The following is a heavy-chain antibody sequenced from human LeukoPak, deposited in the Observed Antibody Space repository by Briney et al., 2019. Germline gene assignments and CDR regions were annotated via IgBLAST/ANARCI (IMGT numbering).Heavy chain of an antibody. CDR3: ARGRESYYYYGMDV. Sequence: PGGSLRLSCAASGFTFSDYYMSWIRQAPGKGLEWVSYISSSGSTIYYADSVKGRFTISRDNAKNSLYLQMNRLRAEDTAVYYCARGRESYYYYGMDVWGQGTTVTVSS. CDR1: GFTFSDYY. V-gene: IGHV3-11*01. J-gene: IGHJ6*02. CDR2: ISSSGSTI. D-gene: IGHD1-26*01.